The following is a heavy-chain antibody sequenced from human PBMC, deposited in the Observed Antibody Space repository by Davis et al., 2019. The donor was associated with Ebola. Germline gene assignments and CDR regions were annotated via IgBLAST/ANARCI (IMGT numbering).Heavy chain of an antibody. CDR3: ATLSGYVPNDY. CDR2: VSYSSGYI. CDR1: EFIFSNYA. D-gene: IGHD3-3*01. J-gene: IGHJ4*02. Sequence: PGGSLRLSCAASEFIFSNYAMNWVRQAPGKGLEWVASVSYSSGYIYYADSVKGRFTISRDNAKNSLYLQMNSLRPEDAAVYYCATLSGYVPNDYWGQGTLVTVSS. V-gene: IGHV3-21*01.